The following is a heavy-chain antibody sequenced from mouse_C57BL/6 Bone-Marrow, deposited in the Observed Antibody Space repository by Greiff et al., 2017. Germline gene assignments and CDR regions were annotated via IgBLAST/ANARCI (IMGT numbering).Heavy chain of an antibody. CDR3: ATYYYGTQDAMDY. J-gene: IGHJ4*01. CDR1: GYAFSSYW. D-gene: IGHD1-1*01. CDR2: IYPGDGDT. V-gene: IGHV1-80*01. Sequence: QVQLKESGAELVKPGASVKISCKASGYAFSSYWMNWVKQRPGTGIEWIGQIYPGDGDTNYNGKFKGKATLTADKSSSTAYMQLSRLTSKDSAVYFCATYYYGTQDAMDYWGQGTSVTVSS.